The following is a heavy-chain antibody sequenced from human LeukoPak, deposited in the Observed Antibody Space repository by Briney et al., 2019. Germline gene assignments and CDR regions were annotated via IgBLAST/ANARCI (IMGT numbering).Heavy chain of an antibody. CDR3: ASGYYYGSGDFYYGMDV. Sequence: GRSQRLSCAASGFTFSSYAMHWVRQAPGKGLEWVAVISYDGSNKYYADSVKGRFTISRDNSKNTLYLQMNSLRAEDTAVYYCASGYYYGSGDFYYGMDVWGQGTTVTVSS. J-gene: IGHJ6*02. V-gene: IGHV3-30-3*01. D-gene: IGHD3-10*01. CDR2: ISYDGSNK. CDR1: GFTFSSYA.